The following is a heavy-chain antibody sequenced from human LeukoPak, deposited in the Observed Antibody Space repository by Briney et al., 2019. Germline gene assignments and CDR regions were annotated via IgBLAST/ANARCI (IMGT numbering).Heavy chain of an antibody. D-gene: IGHD2-2*01. V-gene: IGHV3-64*01. CDR3: ARGTCSGTTCHHTYDY. J-gene: IGHJ4*02. CDR2: ITRNGGNT. CDR1: GFTFSNHA. Sequence: GGSLRLSCATSGFTFSNHAMHWVRQAPGKGLEYVSAITRNGGNTYYANSVKGRFTISRDNSENTLYLQMGSLRAEDMAVYYCARGTCSGTTCHHTYDYWGQGTLVTVSS.